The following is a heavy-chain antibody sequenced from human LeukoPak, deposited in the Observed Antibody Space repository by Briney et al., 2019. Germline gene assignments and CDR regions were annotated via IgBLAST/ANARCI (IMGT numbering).Heavy chain of an antibody. J-gene: IGHJ3*02. CDR3: VKDIGPRKIVPAFVI. CDR1: GFTFDDYA. Sequence: GGSLRLSCAASGFTFDDYAMHWVRQAPGKGLEWVSGISWNSGSIGYADSVKGRFTISRDNAKNSLYLQMNSLRAEDMALYYTVKDIGPRKIVPAFVIWGEKTMFCVS. V-gene: IGHV3-9*03. CDR2: ISWNSGSI. D-gene: IGHD2-2*01.